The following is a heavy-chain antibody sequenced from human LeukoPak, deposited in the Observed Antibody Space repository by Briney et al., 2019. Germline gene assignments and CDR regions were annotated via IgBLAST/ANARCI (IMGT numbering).Heavy chain of an antibody. D-gene: IGHD2-21*01. CDR3: ARGLAYCGGDCPPDGFDI. CDR2: ISYDGSNK. Sequence: PGGSLRLSCAASGFTFSIYTIHWVRQAPGKGLDWVAVISYDGSNKYYADSVKGRFIISRDNSKNTLYLQMNSLRAEDTAVYYCARGLAYCGGDCPPDGFDIWGQGTMVTVSS. CDR1: GFTFSIYT. J-gene: IGHJ3*02. V-gene: IGHV3-30-3*01.